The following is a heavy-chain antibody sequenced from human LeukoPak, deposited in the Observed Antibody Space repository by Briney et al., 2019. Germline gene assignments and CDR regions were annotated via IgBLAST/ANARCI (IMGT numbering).Heavy chain of an antibody. CDR1: GFTFSNYG. J-gene: IGHJ4*02. CDR2: IWHDGSGK. D-gene: IGHD3-3*01. V-gene: IGHV3-33*01. CDR3: TRQSENFSLDY. Sequence: GGSLRLSCAASGFTFSNYGTHWVRQAPGKGLEWVAIIWHDGSGKYYADSVKGRFTISRDNSKNTLYLQMNSLRAEDTAVYFCTRQSENFSLDYWGQGTPVTVSS.